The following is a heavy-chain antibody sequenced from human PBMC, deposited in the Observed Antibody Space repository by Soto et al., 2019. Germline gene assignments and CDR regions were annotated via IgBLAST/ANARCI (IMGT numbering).Heavy chain of an antibody. Sequence: GESLKISCKGSGYSFTSYWIGWVRQMPGKGLEWMGIIYPGDSDTRYSPSFQGQVTISADKSISTAYLQWSSLKASDAAMYYCARPAMVGAYYYYHGMDVWGQGTTVTVSS. CDR1: GYSFTSYW. D-gene: IGHD5-18*01. V-gene: IGHV5-51*01. J-gene: IGHJ6*02. CDR2: IYPGDSDT. CDR3: ARPAMVGAYYYYHGMDV.